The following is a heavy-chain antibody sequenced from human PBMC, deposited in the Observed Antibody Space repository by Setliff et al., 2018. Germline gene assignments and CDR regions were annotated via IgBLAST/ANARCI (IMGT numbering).Heavy chain of an antibody. J-gene: IGHJ6*04. CDR1: GYTFTGHY. CDR2: INPRTGVT. Sequence: ASVKVSCKASGYTFTGHYIHWARQAPGQGLVWMGWINPRTGVTNSAQKFQGRVTMTRDTSITTVYMDLSRLKSDDTAVYYCARGTDYHGSGSYWAKDVWGKGTTVTVSS. V-gene: IGHV1-2*02. CDR3: ARGTDYHGSGSYWAKDV. D-gene: IGHD3-10*01.